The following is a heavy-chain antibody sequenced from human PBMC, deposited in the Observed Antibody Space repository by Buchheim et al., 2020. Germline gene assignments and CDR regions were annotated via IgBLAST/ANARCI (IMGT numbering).Heavy chain of an antibody. J-gene: IGHJ5*02. D-gene: IGHD3-10*01. V-gene: IGHV3-23*01. CDR3: AKGVVTMVRGVNIGPNWFDP. CDR2: IDGSGGII. Sequence: EVQLLESGGALVQPGGSLRLSCAASGFPFSTYAMSWVRQTPGKGLDWVSGIDGSGGIIHYADPVKGRFTISRDNSKKKLYLQMNSLRVEDTAVYYCAKGVVTMVRGVNIGPNWFDPWGQGTL. CDR1: GFPFSTYA.